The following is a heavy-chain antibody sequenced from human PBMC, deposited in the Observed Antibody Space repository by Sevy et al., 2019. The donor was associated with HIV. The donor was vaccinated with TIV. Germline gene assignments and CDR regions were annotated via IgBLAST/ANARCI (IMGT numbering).Heavy chain of an antibody. CDR1: GFTFSNAW. D-gene: IGHD1-26*01. Sequence: GGSLRLSCAASGFTFSNAWMSWVRQAPGKGLEWVGRIKSKTDGGTTDYAAPMKGRFTISRDDSKNTLYLQMNSLKTEDTAVYYCTTVGELLSYYYYYMDVWGKGTTVTVSS. CDR3: TTVGELLSYYYYYMDV. CDR2: IKSKTDGGTT. J-gene: IGHJ6*03. V-gene: IGHV3-15*01.